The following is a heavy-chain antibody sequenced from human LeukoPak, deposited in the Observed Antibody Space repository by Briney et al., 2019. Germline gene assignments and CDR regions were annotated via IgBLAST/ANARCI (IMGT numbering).Heavy chain of an antibody. Sequence: SETLSLTCTVSGGSVSSGSYYWSWIRQPPGKGLEWIGYISYSGSTHYSPSLKSRVTISVDTSKNQFSLKLSSVTAADTAVYYCASYYYGSGSLNWFDPWGQGTLVTVSS. J-gene: IGHJ5*02. CDR3: ASYYYGSGSLNWFDP. CDR2: ISYSGST. CDR1: GGSVSSGSYY. D-gene: IGHD3-10*01. V-gene: IGHV4-61*01.